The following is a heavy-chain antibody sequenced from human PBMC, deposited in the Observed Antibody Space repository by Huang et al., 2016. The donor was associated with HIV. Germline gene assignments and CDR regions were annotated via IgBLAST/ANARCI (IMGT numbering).Heavy chain of an antibody. V-gene: IGHV2-5*01. CDR2: IYWNDGK. Sequence: QITLKESGPTLVKPTQTLTLTCTFSGFSLSTSGVGVGWIRQPPGKALEWLALIYWNDGKRYSPSIKSRLTITKDTSKSLVVLTMTNMDPVDTATYYCANSGYWPRYYYGMDVWGRGTTVTVSS. D-gene: IGHD6-25*01. CDR3: ANSGYWPRYYYGMDV. CDR1: GFSLSTSGVG. J-gene: IGHJ6*02.